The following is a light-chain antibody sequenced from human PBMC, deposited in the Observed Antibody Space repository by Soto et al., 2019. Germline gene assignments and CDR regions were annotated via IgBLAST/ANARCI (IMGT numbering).Light chain of an antibody. Sequence: QSVLTQPPSASGTPGQRVIISCSGSSSNIGSNTVNWYQQFPGTAPRLLIFSNNQRPSGVPDRFSGSNSSTSASLAITCLHSDDEADYYSSTSDHNLNGYVVFGGRTKLTVL. CDR2: SNN. J-gene: IGLJ2*01. V-gene: IGLV1-44*01. CDR1: SSNIGSNT. CDR3: STSDHNLNGYVV.